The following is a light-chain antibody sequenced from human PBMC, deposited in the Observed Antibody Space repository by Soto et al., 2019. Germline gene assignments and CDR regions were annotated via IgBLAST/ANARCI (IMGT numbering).Light chain of an antibody. J-gene: IGKJ2*01. CDR2: DAS. Sequence: EIVLTQSPAPLSLFPGERATLSCRASQSVSSYLAWYQQKPGQAPRLLIYDASNRATGIPARFSGSGSGTDFTLTISSLEPEDFAVYYCQQRSNWPYTFGQGTKLEIK. CDR3: QQRSNWPYT. V-gene: IGKV3-11*01. CDR1: QSVSSY.